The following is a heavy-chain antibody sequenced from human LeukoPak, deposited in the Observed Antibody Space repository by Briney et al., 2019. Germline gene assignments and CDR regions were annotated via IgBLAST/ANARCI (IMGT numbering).Heavy chain of an antibody. Sequence: GGSLKVSCAASGCTVSRWDVSWVRQAPGKGLAWVSTISGSGGSTYYADSVKGRFTISRDNSKNTLYLQMTSLRAEDTAVYYCAKNYYYASGSYFYYFIYWGQGTLVTVSS. CDR1: GCTVSRWD. D-gene: IGHD3-10*01. CDR3: AKNYYYASGSYFYYFIY. J-gene: IGHJ4*02. V-gene: IGHV3-23*01. CDR2: ISGSGGST.